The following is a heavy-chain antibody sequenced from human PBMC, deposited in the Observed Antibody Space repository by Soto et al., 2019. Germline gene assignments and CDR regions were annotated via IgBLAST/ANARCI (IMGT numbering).Heavy chain of an antibody. Sequence: PGGSLRLSCAASGFTFSSYSMHWVRQAPGKGLEWVAVISYDGRNKYYADSVKGRFTISRDNSKNTLYLQMNSLRAEDTAVYYCARVPGYSSSWYDYWGQGTLVTVSS. CDR2: ISYDGRNK. J-gene: IGHJ4*02. CDR1: GFTFSSYS. D-gene: IGHD6-13*01. V-gene: IGHV3-30*04. CDR3: ARVPGYSSSWYDY.